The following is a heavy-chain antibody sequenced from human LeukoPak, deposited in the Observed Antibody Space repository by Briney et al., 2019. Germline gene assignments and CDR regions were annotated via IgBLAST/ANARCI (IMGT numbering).Heavy chain of an antibody. CDR3: TTDKSPFGY. Sequence: GGSLRLSCAAPGFTFSNAWMNWVRQAPGKGLKWVGRIKSKTNGGTTDYAAPVKGRFTISRDDSKNTLDLQMNSLKTEDTAVYYCTTDKSPFGYWGQGALVTVSS. CDR2: IKSKTNGGTT. V-gene: IGHV3-15*01. J-gene: IGHJ4*02. CDR1: GFTFSNAW.